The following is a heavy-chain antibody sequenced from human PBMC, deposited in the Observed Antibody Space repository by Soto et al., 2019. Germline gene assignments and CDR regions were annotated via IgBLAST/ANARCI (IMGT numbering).Heavy chain of an antibody. J-gene: IGHJ4*02. CDR2: INPDGSEK. Sequence: HPGGSLRLSCAASGFAFSSFWMDWVRQAPGKGLEWVANINPDGSEKHYVDSVKGRFTISRDNAKNSLYLHMSSLTAEDSALYYCSRSLDSWGQGTRVTVSS. V-gene: IGHV3-7*01. CDR3: SRSLDS. CDR1: GFAFSSFW.